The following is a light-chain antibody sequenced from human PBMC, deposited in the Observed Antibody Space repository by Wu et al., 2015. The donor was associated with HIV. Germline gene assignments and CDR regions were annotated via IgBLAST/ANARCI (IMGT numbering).Light chain of an antibody. J-gene: IGKJ2*03. V-gene: IGKV1-39*01. Sequence: DIQMTQSPSSLSASVGDRVTITCRASQSIINSLNWYQQKPGKAPKLLIYATSSLQSGVPSRFSGSGSGTDFTLTISSLQPEDFATYYCQQSYSTPYSFGQGTKLEIK. CDR2: ATS. CDR3: QQSYSTPYS. CDR1: QSIINS.